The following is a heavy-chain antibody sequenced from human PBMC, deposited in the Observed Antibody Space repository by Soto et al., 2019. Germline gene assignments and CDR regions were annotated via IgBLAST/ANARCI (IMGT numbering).Heavy chain of an antibody. D-gene: IGHD3-3*01. Sequence: QLHLVHSGAVVKKPGASVTVSCSASGYPVTAYYMHWVRQAPGRGLEWMGGINPATGAAKYTQTFQGRVTMARGTSTGTGFMELGGLTSEDTAVFYCARGGGVGVAGSAAFDMWGQGTLVTVSS. CDR2: INPATGAA. V-gene: IGHV1-2*02. CDR3: ARGGGVGVAGSAAFDM. J-gene: IGHJ3*02. CDR1: GYPVTAYY.